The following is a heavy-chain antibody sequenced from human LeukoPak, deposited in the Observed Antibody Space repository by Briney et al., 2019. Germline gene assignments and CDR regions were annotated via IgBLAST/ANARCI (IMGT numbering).Heavy chain of an antibody. CDR2: INPNSGGT. V-gene: IGHV1-2*02. CDR1: GYTFTGYY. Sequence: ASVKVSCKASGYTFTGYYMHWVRQAPGQGLEWMGGINPNSGGTNYAQKFQGRVTMTRDTSISTAYMELSRLRSDDTAVYYCAREAYCSSTSCSAHFDYWGQGTLVTVSS. D-gene: IGHD2-2*01. J-gene: IGHJ4*02. CDR3: AREAYCSSTSCSAHFDY.